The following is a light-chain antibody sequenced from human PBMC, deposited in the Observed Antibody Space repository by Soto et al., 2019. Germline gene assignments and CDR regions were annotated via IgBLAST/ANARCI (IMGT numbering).Light chain of an antibody. Sequence: QSALTQPPSASGSPGQPVTISCTGTSSDVGGYNYVSWYQQHPGKAPKLMIYEVSKRPSGVPDRFSGSKSGNTASLTVSGLQAEDEADYYCSSYAGSKNYVFGTGTKVTVL. CDR2: EVS. J-gene: IGLJ1*01. CDR3: SSYAGSKNYV. CDR1: SSDVGGYNY. V-gene: IGLV2-8*01.